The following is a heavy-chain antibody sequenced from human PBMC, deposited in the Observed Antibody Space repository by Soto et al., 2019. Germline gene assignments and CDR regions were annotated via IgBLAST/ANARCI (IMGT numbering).Heavy chain of an antibody. CDR1: GGSFSGYY. V-gene: IGHV4-34*01. CDR3: ARGQGYDFWSGYRFSLFDY. D-gene: IGHD3-3*01. J-gene: IGHJ4*02. Sequence: XETLSLTCAFYGGSFSGYYWSCIRQPPGKGLEWIGEINHSGSTNYNPSLKSRVTISVDTSKNQFSLKLSSVTAADTAVYYCARGQGYDFWSGYRFSLFDYWGQGTLVTVSS. CDR2: INHSGST.